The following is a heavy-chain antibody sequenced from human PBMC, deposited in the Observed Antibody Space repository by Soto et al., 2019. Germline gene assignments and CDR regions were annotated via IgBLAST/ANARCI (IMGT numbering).Heavy chain of an antibody. CDR2: IYYSGST. CDR3: ARTIRYNWNGRANWFDP. CDR1: GGSISSSSYY. J-gene: IGHJ5*02. D-gene: IGHD1-1*01. Sequence: SETLSLTCTVSGGSISSSSYYWGWIRQPPGKGLEWIGSIYYSGSTYYNPSLKSRVTISVDTSKNQFSLKLSSVTAADTAVYYCARTIRYNWNGRANWFDPWGQGTLVTVSS. V-gene: IGHV4-39*01.